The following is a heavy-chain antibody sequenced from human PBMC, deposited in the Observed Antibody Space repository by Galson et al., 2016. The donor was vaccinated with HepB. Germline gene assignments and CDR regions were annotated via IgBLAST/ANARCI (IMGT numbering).Heavy chain of an antibody. CDR1: GFTFSNYW. J-gene: IGHJ3*02. Sequence: SLRLSCAASGFTFSNYWMSWVRQAPGKGLGWVANIKEDGTEKYYVESVKGRFTISRHNAKNSVYLQMNSLRAEDTGVYYCSREGDRLSGDAVDIWVQGTMVTVSS. D-gene: IGHD2-21*02. CDR3: SREGDRLSGDAVDI. CDR2: IKEDGTEK. V-gene: IGHV3-7*01.